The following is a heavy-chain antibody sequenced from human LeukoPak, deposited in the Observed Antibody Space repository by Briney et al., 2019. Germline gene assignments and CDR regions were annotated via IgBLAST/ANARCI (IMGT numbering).Heavy chain of an antibody. J-gene: IGHJ4*02. V-gene: IGHV3-30*02. CDR1: GFTFSSYG. CDR2: IRYDGSNK. Sequence: PGGSLRLSCAASGFTFSSYGMHWVRQAPGKVLEWVAFIRYDGSNKYYADSVKGRFTISRDNSKNTLYLQMNSLRAEDTAVYYCAKDPPVSSSSWSGDDYWGQGTLVTVSS. D-gene: IGHD6-13*01. CDR3: AKDPPVSSSSWSGDDY.